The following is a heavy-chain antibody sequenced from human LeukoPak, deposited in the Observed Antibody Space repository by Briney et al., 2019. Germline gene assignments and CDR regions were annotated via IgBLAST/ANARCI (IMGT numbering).Heavy chain of an antibody. D-gene: IGHD2-2*01. J-gene: IGHJ3*02. CDR3: ARDIKGQYQDAFDI. CDR2: ISSSGSNI. Sequence: GGSLRLSCAASGFTFSSYEMNWVRQAPGKGLEWVSYISSSGSNIKYADSVKGRFTISRGNAKNSVYLQMNSLRAEDTAVYYCARDIKGQYQDAFDIWGQGTMVTVSS. CDR1: GFTFSSYE. V-gene: IGHV3-48*03.